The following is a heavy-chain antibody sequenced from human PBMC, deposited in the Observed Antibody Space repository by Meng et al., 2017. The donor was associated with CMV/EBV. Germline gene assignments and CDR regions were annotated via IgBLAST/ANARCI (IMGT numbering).Heavy chain of an antibody. CDR2: MNPNSGNT. J-gene: IGHJ5*02. V-gene: IGHV1-8*01. Sequence: ASVKVSCKASGYTFTSYDINWVRQATGQGLEWMGWMNPNSGNTGYAQKFQGRVTMTRNTSISTAYMELSSLRSEDTAVYYCARGGHSTTIFGVVIYNWFDPWGQGTLVTVSP. CDR3: ARGGHSTTIFGVVIYNWFDP. D-gene: IGHD3-3*01. CDR1: GYTFTSYD.